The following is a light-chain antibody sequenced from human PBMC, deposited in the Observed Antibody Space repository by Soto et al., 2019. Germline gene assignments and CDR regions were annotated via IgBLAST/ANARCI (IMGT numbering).Light chain of an antibody. CDR2: DAS. V-gene: IGKV3-11*01. Sequence: EIVLTQSPATLSLSPGEGATLSCRASQSIGTYLAWYQHKPGQAPRLLIFDASNRATGITARFSGSGSGTDFTLTISTLEPEDFAVYYCQQLSNWPRAFGQGTRWIS. CDR3: QQLSNWPRA. CDR1: QSIGTY. J-gene: IGKJ1*01.